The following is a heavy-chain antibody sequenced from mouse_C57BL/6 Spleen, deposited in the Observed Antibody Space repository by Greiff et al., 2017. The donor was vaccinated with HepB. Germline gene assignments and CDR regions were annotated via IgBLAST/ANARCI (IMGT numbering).Heavy chain of an antibody. D-gene: IGHD1-1*01. J-gene: IGHJ2*01. Sequence: QVQLQQSGAELVRPGASVTLSCKASGYTFTDYEMHWVKQTPVHGLEWIGAIDPETGGTAYNQKFKGKAILTADKSSSTAYMELHSLTSEDSAVYYCTRDTTVVATNYWGQGTTLTVSS. V-gene: IGHV1-15*01. CDR2: IDPETGGT. CDR1: GYTFTDYE. CDR3: TRDTTVVATNY.